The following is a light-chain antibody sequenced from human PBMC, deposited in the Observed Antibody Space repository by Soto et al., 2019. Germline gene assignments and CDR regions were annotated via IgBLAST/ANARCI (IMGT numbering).Light chain of an antibody. V-gene: IGKV1-5*03. CDR1: QSISSW. CDR2: KAS. J-gene: IGKJ1*01. CDR3: QQYNSFIWT. Sequence: DIQMTQSPSTLSASVGDRVTIICRASQSISSWLAWYQQKAGKAPKLLISKASNLDSGVPSRFSGSGSGTEFNLTISSLQPEDFATYYCQQYNSFIWTFGQGTKV.